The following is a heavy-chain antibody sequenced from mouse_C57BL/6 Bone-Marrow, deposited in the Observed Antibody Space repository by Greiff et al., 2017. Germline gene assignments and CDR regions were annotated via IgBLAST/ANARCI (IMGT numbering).Heavy chain of an antibody. D-gene: IGHD5-5*01. J-gene: IGHJ3*01. CDR1: GYTFTDYE. CDR2: IDPETGGT. Sequence: QVQLKESGAELVRPGASVTLSCKASGYTFTDYEMHWVKQTPVHGLEWIGAIDPETGGTAYNQKFKGKAILTADKSSSTAYMELRSLTSEDSAVYYCTGFYLFAYWGQGTLVTVSA. V-gene: IGHV1-15*01. CDR3: TGFYLFAY.